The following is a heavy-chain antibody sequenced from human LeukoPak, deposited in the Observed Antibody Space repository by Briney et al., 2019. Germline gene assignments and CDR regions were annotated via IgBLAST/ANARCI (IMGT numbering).Heavy chain of an antibody. CDR3: SIVATREVSLDAFDI. D-gene: IGHD5-12*01. V-gene: IGHV4-39*07. CDR1: GGSISSSSYY. J-gene: IGHJ3*02. Sequence: SETLSLTCTVSGGSISSSSYYWGWIRQPPGKGLEWIGSIYYSGSTYYNPSLKSRVTISVDTSKNQFSLKLSSVTAADTAVYYCSIVATREVSLDAFDIWGQGTMVTVSS. CDR2: IYYSGST.